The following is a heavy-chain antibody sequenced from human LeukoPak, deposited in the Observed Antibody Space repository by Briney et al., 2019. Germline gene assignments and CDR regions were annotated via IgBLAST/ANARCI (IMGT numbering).Heavy chain of an antibody. J-gene: IGHJ4*02. V-gene: IGHV3-66*01. CDR1: GFTVSSNY. CDR2: IYSGGST. D-gene: IGHD3-22*01. CDR3: ARDVYYDSSTIGYFDY. Sequence: PGGSLRLSCAASGFTVSSNYMSWVRQAPGKGLEWVSVIYSGGSTYYANSVKGRFTTSRDNSKNTLYLQMNSLRAEDTAVYYCARDVYYDSSTIGYFDYWGQGTLVTVSS.